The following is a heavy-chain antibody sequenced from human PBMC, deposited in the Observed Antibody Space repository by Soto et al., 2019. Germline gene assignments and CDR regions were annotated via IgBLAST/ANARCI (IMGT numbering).Heavy chain of an antibody. CDR2: IIPILGIA. J-gene: IGHJ3*02. CDR3: ARVEKYSIHAFDI. CDR1: GGTFSSYT. D-gene: IGHD4-4*01. V-gene: IGHV1-69*02. Sequence: QVQLVQSGAEVKKPGSSVKVSCKASGGTFSSYTISWVRQAPGQGLEWMGRIIPILGIANYAQKFQGRVTITADKSTSTAYMELSSLRSEDTAVYYCARVEKYSIHAFDIWGQGTMVTVSS.